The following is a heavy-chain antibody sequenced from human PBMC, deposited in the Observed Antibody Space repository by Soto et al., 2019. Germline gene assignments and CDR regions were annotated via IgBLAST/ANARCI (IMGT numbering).Heavy chain of an antibody. J-gene: IGHJ4*02. CDR2: ISGSGGTA. CDR1: GFTFSSYA. D-gene: IGHD3-10*01. CDR3: AKGRGQPWHFEY. V-gene: IGHV3-23*01. Sequence: EVQLLESGGGSVQPGGSLTLSSAASGFTFSSYAMHWVRRPPGKGLEWVSSISGSGGTAYYADSVKGRFSNSRDSLVNPLYLQMNRLRAEDTAVYYCAKGRGQPWHFEYCGQGTMGTVSP.